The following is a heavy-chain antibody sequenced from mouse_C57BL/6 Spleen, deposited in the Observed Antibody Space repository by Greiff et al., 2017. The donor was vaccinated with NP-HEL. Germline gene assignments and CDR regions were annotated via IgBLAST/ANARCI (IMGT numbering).Heavy chain of an antibody. CDR3: ARYDGYYGWYFDV. J-gene: IGHJ1*03. CDR1: GFTFSDYG. D-gene: IGHD2-3*01. Sequence: DVKLVESGGGLVKPGGSLKLSCAASGFTFSDYGMHWVRQAPEKGLEWVAYISSGSSTIYYADTVKGRFTISRDNAKNTLFLQMTSLRSEDTAMYYCARYDGYYGWYFDVWGTGTTVTVSS. V-gene: IGHV5-17*01. CDR2: ISSGSSTI.